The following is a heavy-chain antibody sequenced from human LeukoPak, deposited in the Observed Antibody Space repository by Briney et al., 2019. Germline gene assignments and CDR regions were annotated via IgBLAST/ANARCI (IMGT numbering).Heavy chain of an antibody. J-gene: IGHJ6*02. Sequence: TSVKVSCKASGFTLTSSAMQWVRQARGQRLEWIGWIVVGSGNTNYAQKLQERVTITRDMSTSTAYMELSSLRSEDTAVYYCAAESSLGYYYYGMGVWGQGTTVTVSS. CDR2: IVVGSGNT. CDR3: AAESSLGYYYYGMGV. V-gene: IGHV1-58*02. CDR1: GFTLTSSA.